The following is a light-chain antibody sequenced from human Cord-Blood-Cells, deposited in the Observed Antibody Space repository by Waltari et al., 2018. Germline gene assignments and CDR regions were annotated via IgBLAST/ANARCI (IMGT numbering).Light chain of an antibody. CDR1: QSVSSN. J-gene: IGKJ5*01. V-gene: IGKV3-15*01. CDR2: GAS. CDR3: QQYNNWPIT. Sequence: EIVMTQSPATLSVSPGERATLSCRASQSVSSNLAGYQQKPGQAPRLLIAGASTRATGIPAGFSGSGSGTEFTLTISSLQSEDFAVYYCQQYNNWPITFGQGTRLEIK.